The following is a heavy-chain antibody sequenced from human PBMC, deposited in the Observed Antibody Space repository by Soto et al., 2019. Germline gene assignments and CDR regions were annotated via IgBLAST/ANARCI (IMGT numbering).Heavy chain of an antibody. D-gene: IGHD4-17*01. J-gene: IGHJ4*01. Sequence: SETLSLTCAVYGGAVSNYSWSWIRQPPGKGLEWLGGINHSGSTNYNPSLKSRVTISVDTSKNQFSLKVTSVTAADTAFYYCASYGSSRGVHYWGHGTLVTVSS. CDR3: ASYGSSRGVHY. V-gene: IGHV4-34*01. CDR2: INHSGST. CDR1: GGAVSNYS.